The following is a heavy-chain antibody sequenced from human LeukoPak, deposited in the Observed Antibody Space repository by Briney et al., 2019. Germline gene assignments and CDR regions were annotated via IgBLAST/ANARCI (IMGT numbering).Heavy chain of an antibody. CDR3: ARSHTVTTLGWFDP. CDR2: IYHSGST. D-gene: IGHD4-17*01. Sequence: SETLSLTCTVSGGSIRTDSMFWSWIRQPPGKGLEWIGYIYHSGSTYYNPSLKSRVTISVDRSKNQFSLKLSSVTAADTAVYYCARSHTVTTLGWFDPWGQGTLVTVSS. CDR1: GGSIRTDSMF. J-gene: IGHJ5*02. V-gene: IGHV4-30-2*01.